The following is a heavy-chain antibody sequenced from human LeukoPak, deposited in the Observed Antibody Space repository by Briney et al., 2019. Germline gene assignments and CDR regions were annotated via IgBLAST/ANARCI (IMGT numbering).Heavy chain of an antibody. D-gene: IGHD5-18*01. Sequence: PGGSLRLSCTASGFTFGDSAMSWVRQAPGKGLEWVGFIRSKAYGGTTEYAASVKGRFTISRDDSKSIAHLQMNSLKTEDTAVFYCTRGGDTAMGFGYWGQGTLVTVSS. V-gene: IGHV3-49*04. CDR2: IRSKAYGGTT. CDR1: GFTFGDSA. CDR3: TRGGDTAMGFGY. J-gene: IGHJ4*02.